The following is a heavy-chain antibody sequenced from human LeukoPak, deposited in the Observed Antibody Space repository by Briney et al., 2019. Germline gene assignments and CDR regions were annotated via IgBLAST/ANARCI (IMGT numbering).Heavy chain of an antibody. CDR1: GGSFSGYY. J-gene: IGHJ4*02. V-gene: IGHV4-34*01. CDR3: ARGRVARSPYFDY. CDR2: IYHSGST. Sequence: SETLSLTCAVYGGSFSGYYWTWIGQPPGKGLEWIGEIYHSGSTNYNPSLKSRVTISVDTSKNQFSLRLSSVTAADTAVYYCARGRVARSPYFDYWGQGTLVTVSS.